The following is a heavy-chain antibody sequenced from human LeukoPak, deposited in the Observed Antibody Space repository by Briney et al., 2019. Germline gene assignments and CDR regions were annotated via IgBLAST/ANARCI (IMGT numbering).Heavy chain of an antibody. D-gene: IGHD3-16*01. J-gene: IGHJ4*02. Sequence: AGSLRLSWAASGFTFSNYAMSWVRQAPGKGLEWVAAISSSGGTTFYADSMKGRTTISRDNSKNTLYLQMNSLRADDTAVYYCANGAGSRYFDSWGQGTLVTVSS. CDR2: ISSSGGTT. CDR1: GFTFSNYA. V-gene: IGHV3-23*01. CDR3: ANGAGSRYFDS.